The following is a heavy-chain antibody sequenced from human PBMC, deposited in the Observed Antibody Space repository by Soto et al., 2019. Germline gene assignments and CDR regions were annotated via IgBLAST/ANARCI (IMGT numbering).Heavy chain of an antibody. V-gene: IGHV1-69*13. CDR1: GGTFSSYA. J-gene: IGHJ3*02. CDR2: IIPIFGTA. Sequence: ASLKVSCKASGGTFSSYAISWVRQAPGQGLEWMGGIIPIFGTANYAQKFQGRVTITADESTSTAYMELSSLRSEDTAVYYCARDRKYSSHDAFDIWGQGTMVTVSS. CDR3: ARDRKYSSHDAFDI. D-gene: IGHD6-6*01.